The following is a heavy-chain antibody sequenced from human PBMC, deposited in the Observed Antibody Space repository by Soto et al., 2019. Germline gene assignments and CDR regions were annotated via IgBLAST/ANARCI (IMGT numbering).Heavy chain of an antibody. CDR3: VRAGHDCLDF. CDR1: GFIFTNYA. J-gene: IGHJ3*01. D-gene: IGHD2-21*02. V-gene: IGHV3-23*01. Sequence: PGGSLRLSCAASGFIFTNYAMNWVRQAPGKGLEWVSVIGGRGNSAYYADSVQGRFTISRDNSKNTLPLHMSSLTADDTAIDYCVRAGHDCLDFWGRGTMGTVAS. CDR2: IGGRGNSA.